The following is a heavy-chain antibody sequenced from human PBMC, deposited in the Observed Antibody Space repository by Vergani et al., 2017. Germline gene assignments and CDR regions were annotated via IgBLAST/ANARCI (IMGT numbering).Heavy chain of an antibody. Sequence: QLQLQASGPGLVKPSETLSLTCTVSGGSISSSTSYYWTWIRQSPGKGLEFIGLIYYNGNTYYDPSLKSRVTMSVDTSKNQFSLKWTSVSTADTSVYYCVRQGYAYGYFDSWGHGILVTVSS. D-gene: IGHD5-18*01. V-gene: IGHV4-39*01. CDR2: IYYNGNT. CDR3: VRQGYAYGYFDS. CDR1: GGSISSSTSYY. J-gene: IGHJ4*01.